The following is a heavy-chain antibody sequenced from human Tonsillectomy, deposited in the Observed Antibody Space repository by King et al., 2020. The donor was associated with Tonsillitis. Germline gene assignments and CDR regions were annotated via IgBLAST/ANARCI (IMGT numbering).Heavy chain of an antibody. CDR3: AKVFYYGMDV. Sequence: VQLVESGGGLVQPGGSLRLSCAASGFKFSSYAMTWVRQAPGKGLEWVSVIYYGGSSTYYADSVKGRFTSSRDNSKNTLYLQMNSLRAEDTAVYYCAKVFYYGMDVWGPGTTVTVSS. CDR1: GFKFSSYA. V-gene: IGHV3-23*03. J-gene: IGHJ6*02. CDR2: IYYGGSST.